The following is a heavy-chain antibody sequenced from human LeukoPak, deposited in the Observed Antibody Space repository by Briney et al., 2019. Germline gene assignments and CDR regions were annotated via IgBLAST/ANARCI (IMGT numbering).Heavy chain of an antibody. CDR2: IKQDGSER. V-gene: IGHV3-7*05. CDR1: GFTFSSYW. Sequence: GGSLRLSCAASGFTFSSYWMSWVRQAPGKGLEWVANIKQDGSERYYVDSVRGRFTISRDNAKNSLYLQMNSLRAEDTAVYYCAREDVDIASTPLCDYWGQGALVTVSS. CDR3: AREDVDIASTPLCDY. J-gene: IGHJ4*02. D-gene: IGHD5/OR15-5a*01.